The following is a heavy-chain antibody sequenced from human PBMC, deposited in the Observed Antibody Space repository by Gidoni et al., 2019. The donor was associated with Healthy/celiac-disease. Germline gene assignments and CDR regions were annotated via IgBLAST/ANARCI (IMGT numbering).Heavy chain of an antibody. D-gene: IGHD4-17*01. CDR1: GFTFSSYA. Sequence: QVQLVESGGGVVQPGRSLRLSCAASGFTFSSYAMHWVRQAPGKGLEWVAVISYDGSNKYYADSVKGRFTISRDNSKNTLYLQMNSLRAEDTAVYYCARGAYPTAPLDYWGQGTLVTVSS. CDR3: ARGAYPTAPLDY. V-gene: IGHV3-30-3*01. CDR2: ISYDGSNK. J-gene: IGHJ4*02.